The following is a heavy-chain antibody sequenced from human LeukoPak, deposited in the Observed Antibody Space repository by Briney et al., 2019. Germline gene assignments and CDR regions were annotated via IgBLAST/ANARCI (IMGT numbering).Heavy chain of an antibody. J-gene: IGHJ4*02. CDR2: IIPIFGTA. Sequence: SVKVSCKASGGTFSSYTISWVRQAPGQGLEWMGGIIPIFGTANYAQKFQGRVTITTDESTSTAYMELSSLRSEDTAVYYCVRGYYYDSSGSPGDYWGQGTLVTVSS. CDR1: GGTFSSYT. CDR3: VRGYYYDSSGSPGDY. D-gene: IGHD3-22*01. V-gene: IGHV1-69*05.